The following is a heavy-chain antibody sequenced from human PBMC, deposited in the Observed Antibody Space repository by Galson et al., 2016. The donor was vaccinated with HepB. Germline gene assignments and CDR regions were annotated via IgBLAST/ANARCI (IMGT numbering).Heavy chain of an antibody. V-gene: IGHV3-30*04. Sequence: SLRLSCAASGFTFSSYAMHWVRQAPGKGLEWVAVIWYDGSNKYYADSVKGRFTISRDNSKKTLYLQMNSLRAEDTAVYYCAKDGRIYCSSASCHDHFHYWGQGTLVTVSS. CDR3: AKDGRIYCSSASCHDHFHY. CDR2: IWYDGSNK. J-gene: IGHJ4*02. D-gene: IGHD2-2*01. CDR1: GFTFSSYA.